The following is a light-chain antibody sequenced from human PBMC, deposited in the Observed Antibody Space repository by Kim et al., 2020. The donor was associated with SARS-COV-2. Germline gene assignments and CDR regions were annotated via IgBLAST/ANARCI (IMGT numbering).Light chain of an antibody. Sequence: EIVLTQSPGTLSLSPGERASLSCRASQTVSRNQLAWYQQKPGQAPRLLIYGASSRATGIPDRFSGSGSGTDFTLTITRLEPEDFAVYYCQQYGNSRTFGQGTKLDIK. J-gene: IGKJ1*01. CDR2: GAS. CDR3: QQYGNSRT. V-gene: IGKV3-20*01. CDR1: QTVSRNQ.